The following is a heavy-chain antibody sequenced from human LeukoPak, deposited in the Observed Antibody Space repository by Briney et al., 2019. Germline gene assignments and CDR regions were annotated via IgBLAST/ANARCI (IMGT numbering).Heavy chain of an antibody. V-gene: IGHV4-39*01. CDR1: GGSISSNNYY. D-gene: IGHD6-13*01. J-gene: IGHJ4*02. CDR2: IYYSGRT. Sequence: NPSETLSLTCTVSGGSISSNNYYWGWIRQSPGKGLEWIGTIYYSGRTYYNPSLKSRVTISVDTSKNQFSLKLSSVTAADTAVYYCARQYEQLVLVYFDYWGQGTLVTVSS. CDR3: ARQYEQLVLVYFDY.